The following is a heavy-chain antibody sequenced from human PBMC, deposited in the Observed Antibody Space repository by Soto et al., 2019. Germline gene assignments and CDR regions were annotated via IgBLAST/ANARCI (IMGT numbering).Heavy chain of an antibody. D-gene: IGHD3-3*01. CDR3: ARLRGAALRFFDY. V-gene: IGHV4-39*01. Sequence: KPSETLSLTCTVSGGSISSSSYYWGWIRQPPGKGLEWIGSIYYSGSTYYNPSLKSRVTISVDTSKNQFSLKLSSVTAADTAVYYCARLRGAALRFFDYWGQGTLVTVSS. CDR1: GGSISSSSYY. J-gene: IGHJ4*02. CDR2: IYYSGST.